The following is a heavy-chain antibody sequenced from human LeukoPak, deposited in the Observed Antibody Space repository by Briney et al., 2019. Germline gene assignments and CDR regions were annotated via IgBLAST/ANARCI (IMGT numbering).Heavy chain of an antibody. CDR3: ARHVLAATGTDAFDI. D-gene: IGHD6-13*01. V-gene: IGHV5-51*01. J-gene: IGHJ3*02. CDR2: IYPGDSDT. CDR1: GYSFTSYW. Sequence: GESLKISCKGSGYSFTSYWIGWVRQMPGKGLEWMGIIYPGDSDTRYSPSFQGQVTISADKSITTAYLQWSSLQASDTAMYYCARHVLAATGTDAFDIWGQGIMVTVCS.